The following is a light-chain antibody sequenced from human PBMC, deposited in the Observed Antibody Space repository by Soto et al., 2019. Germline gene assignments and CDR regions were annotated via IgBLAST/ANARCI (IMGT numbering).Light chain of an antibody. CDR2: GAS. J-gene: IGKJ5*01. CDR1: QSVSID. V-gene: IGKV3D-15*01. CDR3: QQFDDSVT. Sequence: EIAMTQSPATLSVSPGERATLSCRASQSVSIDLAWYKQKPGQAPRLLIYGASSRATGTPDRFSGSGSGTDFTLTIRRLEPEDSAVYDCQQFDDSVTFGQGTRREIK.